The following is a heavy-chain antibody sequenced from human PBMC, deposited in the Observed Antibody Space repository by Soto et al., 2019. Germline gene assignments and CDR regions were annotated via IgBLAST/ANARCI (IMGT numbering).Heavy chain of an antibody. J-gene: IGHJ5*02. Sequence: SETLSLTCTVSGGSISSYYWSWLRQPPGKGLEWSGYIYYSGSTNYNPSLKSRVTISVDTSKNQFSLKLSSVTAADTAVYYCARGLWFGELPWGQGTLVTVSS. CDR2: IYYSGST. CDR1: GGSISSYY. CDR3: ARGLWFGELP. D-gene: IGHD3-10*01. V-gene: IGHV4-59*01.